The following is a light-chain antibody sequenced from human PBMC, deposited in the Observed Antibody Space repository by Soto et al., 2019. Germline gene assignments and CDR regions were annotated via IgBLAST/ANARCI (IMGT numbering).Light chain of an antibody. J-gene: IGLJ3*02. CDR2: EVT. V-gene: IGLV2-8*01. Sequence: QSALTQPPSASGSPGQSVTISCTGTSSDVGGYDYVSWYQQHPDKAPKLLIYEVTVRPSGVPDRFSGSKSGNTASLTVSGLRPEDEADYYCSSYAGTTSHVLFGGGTKLTVL. CDR1: SSDVGGYDY. CDR3: SSYAGTTSHVL.